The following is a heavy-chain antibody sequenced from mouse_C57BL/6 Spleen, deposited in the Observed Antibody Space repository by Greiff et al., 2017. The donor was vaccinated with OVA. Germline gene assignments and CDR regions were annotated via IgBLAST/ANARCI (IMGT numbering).Heavy chain of an antibody. V-gene: IGHV1-72*01. CDR3: ARGGITTVVADFDY. CDR2: IDPNSGGT. Sequence: VQLQQPGAELVKPGASVKLSCKASGYTFTSYWMHWVKQRPGRGLEWIGWIDPNSGGTKYNEKFKSKATLTVDKPSSTAYMQLSSLTSEDSAVYYCARGGITTVVADFDYWGQGTTLTVSS. CDR1: GYTFTSYW. J-gene: IGHJ2*01. D-gene: IGHD1-1*01.